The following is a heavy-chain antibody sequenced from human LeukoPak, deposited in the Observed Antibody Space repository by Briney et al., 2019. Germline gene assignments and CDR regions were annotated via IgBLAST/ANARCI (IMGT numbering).Heavy chain of an antibody. J-gene: IGHJ6*03. Sequence: SETLSLTCAVYGGSFSSYYWSWIRQPAGKGLEWIGRIYTSGSTNYNPSLKSRVTMSVDTSKNQFSLKLSSVTAADTAVYYCARDWSVQTYYYMDVWGKGTTVTVSS. CDR3: ARDWSVQTYYYMDV. CDR1: GGSFSSYY. D-gene: IGHD1-1*01. V-gene: IGHV4-4*07. CDR2: IYTSGST.